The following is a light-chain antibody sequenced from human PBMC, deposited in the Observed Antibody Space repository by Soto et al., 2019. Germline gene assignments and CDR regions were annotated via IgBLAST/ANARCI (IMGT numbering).Light chain of an antibody. CDR1: PSVGSL. CDR2: GAS. CDR3: HQYGNTRWT. J-gene: IGKJ1*01. Sequence: EVLMTQSPASLSVSPWEGAPLSCRASPSVGSLVAWYQQKPGQAPRLLIHGASDRGTGTPDRFSGSGSGTDFTLTISRLEPEDFAVYYCHQYGNTRWTFAQGTKVDIK. V-gene: IGKV3D-15*01.